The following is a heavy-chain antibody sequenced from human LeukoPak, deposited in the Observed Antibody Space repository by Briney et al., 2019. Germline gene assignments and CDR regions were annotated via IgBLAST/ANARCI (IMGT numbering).Heavy chain of an antibody. CDR2: ISAYNGNT. Sequence: ASVNVSCKASGYTFTSYGISWVRQAPGQGLEWMGWISAYNGNTNYAQKLQGRVTMTPDTSTSTAYMGLRSLRSDDTAVYYCGRDVDYGDYDYWGQGTLVTVSS. CDR3: GRDVDYGDYDY. J-gene: IGHJ4*02. V-gene: IGHV1-18*04. CDR1: GYTFTSYG. D-gene: IGHD4-17*01.